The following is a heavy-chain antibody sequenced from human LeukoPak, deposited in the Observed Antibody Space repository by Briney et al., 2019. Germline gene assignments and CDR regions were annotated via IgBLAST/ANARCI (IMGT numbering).Heavy chain of an antibody. J-gene: IGHJ4*02. V-gene: IGHV4-31*03. D-gene: IGHD3-22*01. Sequence: PSETLPLTCTVSGGSISSGGYYWSWIRQHPGKGLEWIGYIYYSGSTYYNPSLKSRVTISVDTSKNQFSLKLSSVTAADTAVYYCAREARDYYDSSGYYVDYWGQGTLVTVSS. CDR1: GGSISSGGYY. CDR2: IYYSGST. CDR3: AREARDYYDSSGYYVDY.